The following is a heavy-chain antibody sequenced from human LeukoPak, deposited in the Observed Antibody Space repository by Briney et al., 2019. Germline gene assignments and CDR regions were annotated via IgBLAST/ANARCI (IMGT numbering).Heavy chain of an antibody. D-gene: IGHD3-16*02. V-gene: IGHV4-39*07. Sequence: SETLSLTCTVSGGSISSSSYYWGWIRQPPGKGLEWIGSIYYSGSTYYNPSLKSRVTISVDTSKNQFSLKLSSVTAADTAVYYCARVSDIMISFGGGISYFDYWGQGSLVTVSS. J-gene: IGHJ4*02. CDR1: GGSISSSSYY. CDR3: ARVSDIMISFGGGISYFDY. CDR2: IYYSGST.